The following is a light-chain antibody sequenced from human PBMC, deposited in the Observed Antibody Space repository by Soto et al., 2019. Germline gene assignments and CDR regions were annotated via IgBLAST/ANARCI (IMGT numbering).Light chain of an antibody. V-gene: IGLV2-8*01. CDR1: SSDIGTYNY. J-gene: IGLJ2*01. CDR3: TAYAGRFVV. CDR2: EVS. Sequence: QSALTQPPSASGSPGQSVTISCTGTSSDIGTYNYVSWYQHHPGKAPKLIIYEVSKRPSGVPDRFSGSKSDNTASLTVSGLQADDESTYYCTAYAGRFVVFGGGTKLTVL.